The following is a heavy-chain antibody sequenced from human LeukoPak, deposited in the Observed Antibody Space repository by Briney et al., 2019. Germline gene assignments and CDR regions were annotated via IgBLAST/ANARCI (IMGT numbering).Heavy chain of an antibody. CDR2: INPNSGGT. J-gene: IGHJ1*01. CDR3: ARGLRGDSDSSLYFQH. D-gene: IGHD2-15*01. V-gene: IGHV1-2*02. CDR1: GYTLTELS. Sequence: ASVKVSCKVSGYTLTELSMHWVRQAPGKGLEWMGWINPNSGGTNYAQKFQGRITMTRDTSISTAYMELSRLRSDDTAVYYCARGLRGDSDSSLYFQHWGQGTLVTVSS.